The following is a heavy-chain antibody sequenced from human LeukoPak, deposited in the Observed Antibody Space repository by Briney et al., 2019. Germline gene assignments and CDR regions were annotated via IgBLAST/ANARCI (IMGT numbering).Heavy chain of an antibody. CDR2: ISDSGDYT. CDR3: AKDTSIGKYCTSGVCSPFDY. CDR1: GFTFSSYA. V-gene: IGHV3-23*01. D-gene: IGHD2-8*01. J-gene: IGHJ4*02. Sequence: GGSLRLSCAGSGFTFSSYAMSWVRQAPGKGLEWVSYISDSGDYTYYADSVKGRFTISRDNSKNTLYRHVNSLRAEDTAVYYCAKDTSIGKYCTSGVCSPFDYWGQGTLVTVSS.